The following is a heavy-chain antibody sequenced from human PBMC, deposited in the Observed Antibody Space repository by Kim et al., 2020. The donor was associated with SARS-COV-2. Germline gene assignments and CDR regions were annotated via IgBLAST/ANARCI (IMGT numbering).Heavy chain of an antibody. Sequence: GGSLRLSCAASGFTLSGYWMSWVRQAPGKGLEWVASIKQGESEKNYVDSVKGRFTISRDNAKNSLYLQMNSLRAEDTAVYYCMSLGNWGQGTLVTVSS. J-gene: IGHJ1*01. CDR3: MSLGN. V-gene: IGHV3-7*03. CDR2: IKQGESEK. CDR1: GFTLSGYW.